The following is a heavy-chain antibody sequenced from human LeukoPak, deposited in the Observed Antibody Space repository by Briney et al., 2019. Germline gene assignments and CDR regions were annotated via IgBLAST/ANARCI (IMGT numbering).Heavy chain of an antibody. J-gene: IGHJ4*02. Sequence: ASATVSCKASGYTFTNYGISWVRQAPGQGLEWMGWISAYNGNTKYAQKLQGRVTMTTDTSTTTAYMELRSLRSDDTAVYYCARDLGVLMVYDRPYYFDYWGQGTLVTVSS. CDR1: GYTFTNYG. V-gene: IGHV1-18*01. CDR2: ISAYNGNT. D-gene: IGHD2-8*01. CDR3: ARDLGVLMVYDRPYYFDY.